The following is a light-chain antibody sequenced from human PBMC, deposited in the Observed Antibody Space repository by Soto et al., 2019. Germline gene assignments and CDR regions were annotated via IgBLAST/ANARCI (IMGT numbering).Light chain of an antibody. CDR1: QDVSDY. Sequence: DIQLTQSPSFLSASVGDRVTITCRGSQDVSDYLAWYQHAPGKAPNLLIYAAYTLQSGVPSRFSGSGSGTEFSLTITSLQPEDFATYYCQYLNGAPTITFGQGTRLDIK. CDR2: AAY. J-gene: IGKJ5*01. CDR3: QYLNGAPTIT. V-gene: IGKV1-9*01.